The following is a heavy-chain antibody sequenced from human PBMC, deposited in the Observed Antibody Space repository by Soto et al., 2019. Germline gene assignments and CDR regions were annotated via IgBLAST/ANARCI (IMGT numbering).Heavy chain of an antibody. CDR2: ISYDGSNK. Sequence: QVQLVESGGGVVQPGRYLRLSCAASGFTFSSYGMHWVRQAPGKGLEWVAVISYDGSNKYYADSVKGRFTISRDNSKNTLYLQMNSLRAEDTAVYYCAKLQNWGQGTLVTVSS. J-gene: IGHJ1*01. V-gene: IGHV3-30*18. CDR1: GFTFSSYG. CDR3: AKLQN.